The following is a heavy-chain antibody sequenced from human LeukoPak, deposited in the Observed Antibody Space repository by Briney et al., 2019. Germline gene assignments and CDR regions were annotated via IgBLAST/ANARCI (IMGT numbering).Heavy chain of an antibody. D-gene: IGHD4-23*01. CDR3: ARGDYGGKPDY. J-gene: IGHJ4*02. Sequence: PGASMKVSCKASAYTFTIYCINWVRQAPGQGLEWMGWISGYNGNTNYAQKFQGRVTMTTDTSTTTAYMELRSLTSDDTAVYYCARGDYGGKPDYWGQGTLVTVSS. CDR1: AYTFTIYC. CDR2: ISGYNGNT. V-gene: IGHV1-18*01.